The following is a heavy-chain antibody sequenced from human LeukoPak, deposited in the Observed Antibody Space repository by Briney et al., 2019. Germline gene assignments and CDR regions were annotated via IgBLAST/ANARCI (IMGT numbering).Heavy chain of an antibody. D-gene: IGHD4-17*01. J-gene: IGHJ4*02. CDR2: ISSSGSVK. CDR1: GFSFSTYG. V-gene: IGHV3-48*01. CDR3: AYYGDHEGRGGY. Sequence: GVSLRLSCAASGFSFSTYGMNWVRQAPGRGLEWASYISSSGSVKYYADSVKGRFTISRDNAKNSVYLQMSSLRGDDTAVYYCAYYGDHEGRGGYWGQGTLVTVSS.